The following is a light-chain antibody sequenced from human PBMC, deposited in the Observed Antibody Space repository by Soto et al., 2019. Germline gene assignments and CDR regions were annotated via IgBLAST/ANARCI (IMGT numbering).Light chain of an antibody. CDR2: GAS. J-gene: IGKJ5*01. V-gene: IGKV3-15*01. CDR3: QQYNNWPRT. CDR1: QTVSSN. Sequence: EIVMTQSPATLYVSPGERATLSCRASQTVSSNLAWYQQKPGQAPRLLIYGASTRATGIPARFSGSGSGTEFTLTISSLQAEDSAFYYCQQYNNWPRTFGQGTRLEIK.